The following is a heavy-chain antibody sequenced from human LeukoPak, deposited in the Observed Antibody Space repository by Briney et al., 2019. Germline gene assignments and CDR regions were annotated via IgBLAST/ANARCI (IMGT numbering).Heavy chain of an antibody. CDR2: IYGSENS. CDR3: ARNRGGRGYYEY. D-gene: IGHD2-15*01. Sequence: DPSETLSLPCTVSGDPMENYYGSWLPHPAEKGLQWLGCIYGSENSNYNPKYNPSLMGRVTMALDASKNQFSLTLISVTAADTAVYFCARNRGGRGYYEYWGQGTLVSVSS. J-gene: IGHJ4*02. V-gene: IGHV4-4*07. CDR1: GDPMENYY.